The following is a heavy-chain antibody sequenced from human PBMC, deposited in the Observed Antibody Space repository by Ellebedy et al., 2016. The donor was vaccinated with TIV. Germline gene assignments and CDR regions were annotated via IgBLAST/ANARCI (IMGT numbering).Heavy chain of an antibody. V-gene: IGHV3-23*01. D-gene: IGHD3-9*01. Sequence: GESLKISCAASGFTFSNYAMSWVRRSPGKGLDWVSLISGSGEYTYYADSVKGRLTISRDNCMDTLYLQMNSLGVGDTAVYYCAKLGFDILTGSGGMDVWGQGTTVTVSS. J-gene: IGHJ6*02. CDR3: AKLGFDILTGSGGMDV. CDR1: GFTFSNYA. CDR2: ISGSGEYT.